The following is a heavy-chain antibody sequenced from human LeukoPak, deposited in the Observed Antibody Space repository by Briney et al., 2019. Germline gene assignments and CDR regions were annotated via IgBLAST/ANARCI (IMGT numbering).Heavy chain of an antibody. CDR1: GYTFTSYA. V-gene: IGHV1-2*02. D-gene: IGHD5-18*01. Sequence: RWASVKVSCKASGYTFTSYAMNWVRQAPGQGLEWMGWINPNSGGTNYAQKFQGRVTMTRDTSISTAYMELSRLRSDDTAVYYCAREFGYSYGYGSGAFDIWGQGTMVTVSS. CDR3: AREFGYSYGYGSGAFDI. J-gene: IGHJ3*02. CDR2: INPNSGGT.